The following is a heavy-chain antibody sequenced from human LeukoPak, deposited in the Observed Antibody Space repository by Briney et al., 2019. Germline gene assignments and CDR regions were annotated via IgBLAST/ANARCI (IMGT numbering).Heavy chain of an antibody. V-gene: IGHV3-30*02. CDR2: IRYDGSSK. D-gene: IGHD6-6*01. Sequence: GGSLRLSCAASGFTFSSYGMNWVRQAPGKGLEWAAFIRYDGSSKYCADSVKGRFTISRDNSKNTLYLQMNSLRAEDTAVYYCAKDREYSSSDWGQGTLVTVSS. J-gene: IGHJ4*02. CDR1: GFTFSSYG. CDR3: AKDREYSSSD.